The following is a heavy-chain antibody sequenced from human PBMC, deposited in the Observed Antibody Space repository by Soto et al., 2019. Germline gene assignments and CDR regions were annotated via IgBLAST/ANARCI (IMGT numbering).Heavy chain of an antibody. V-gene: IGHV4-59*01. Sequence: PSETLSLTCTVSRGSISYYFWSWIRQPPGKGLEWIGFISDSGNTDYSPSHNPSLKSRVAISLDTSKNQISLELNSVSAADTAVYYCARYDYGGNSRWGAFDIWGQGTMVTVSS. J-gene: IGHJ3*02. CDR1: RGSISYYF. CDR3: ARYDYGGNSRWGAFDI. CDR2: ISDSGNT. D-gene: IGHD3-10*01.